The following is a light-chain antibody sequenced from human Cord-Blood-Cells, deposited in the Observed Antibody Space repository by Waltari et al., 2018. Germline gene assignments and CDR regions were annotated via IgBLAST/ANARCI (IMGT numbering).Light chain of an antibody. CDR1: QSISSY. J-gene: IGKJ1*01. Sequence: DIQLTQPPSSLSASVGDRVTITCLASQSISSYLNWYQQQPGKAPKLLIYAASSLQSGVPSRFSGSGSGTDFTLTISSLQPEDFATYYLQQSYSTPRTFGQGTKVESK. CDR2: AAS. CDR3: QQSYSTPRT. V-gene: IGKV1-39*01.